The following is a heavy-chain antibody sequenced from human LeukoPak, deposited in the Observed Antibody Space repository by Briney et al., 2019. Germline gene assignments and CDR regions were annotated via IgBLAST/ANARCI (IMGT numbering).Heavy chain of an antibody. CDR1: GFTFSIYS. V-gene: IGHV3-21*01. D-gene: IGHD1-1*01. J-gene: IGHJ5*02. CDR3: ARNWNDGFDP. Sequence: GGSLRLSCAASGFTFSIYSMNWVRQAPGKGLEWVSSISSSSSYIYYADSVKGRFTISRDNAKNSLYLQMNSLRAEDTAVYYCARNWNDGFDPWGQGTLVTVSS. CDR2: ISSSSSYI.